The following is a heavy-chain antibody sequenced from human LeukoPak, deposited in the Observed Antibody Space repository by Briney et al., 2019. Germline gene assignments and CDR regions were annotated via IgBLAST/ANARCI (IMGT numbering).Heavy chain of an antibody. Sequence: GGSLRLSCAASGFTFSSYSVNWVRQAPGKGLEWVSYIRSGGNPIYYADSVKGRFTISRDNAKKSLYLQMNSLRVEDTAVYYCARETSEVGYPGYDLFDYWGQGTLVTVSS. CDR2: IRSGGNPI. V-gene: IGHV3-48*01. J-gene: IGHJ4*02. CDR3: ARETSEVGYPGYDLFDY. D-gene: IGHD5-12*01. CDR1: GFTFSSYS.